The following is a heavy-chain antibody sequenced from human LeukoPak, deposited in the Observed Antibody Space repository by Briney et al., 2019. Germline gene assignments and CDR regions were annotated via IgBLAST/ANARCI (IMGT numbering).Heavy chain of an antibody. CDR1: GFTFSSYS. CDR2: ISSSSSYI. Sequence: GGSLRLSCAASGFTFSSYSMNWVRQAPGKGLEWVSSISSSSSYIYYADSVKGRFTISRDNAKNSLYLQMNSLRAEDTAVYYCARDSPDCGGDCYSGYWGQGTLVTVSS. CDR3: ARDSPDCGGDCYSGY. D-gene: IGHD2-21*02. J-gene: IGHJ4*02. V-gene: IGHV3-21*01.